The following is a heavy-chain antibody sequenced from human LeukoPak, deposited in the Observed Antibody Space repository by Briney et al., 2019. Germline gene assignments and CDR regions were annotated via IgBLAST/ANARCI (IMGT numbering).Heavy chain of an antibody. V-gene: IGHV4-59*01. J-gene: IGHJ4*02. CDR2: IYYSGST. CDR1: GGSICRYY. Sequence: SETLSLTCTVSGGSICRYYWSWIRQSPGKGLEWIGYIYYSGSTNYNPSLKSRVTISVETSKNQFSLNLTSVTAADTAVYYCARTYSSSSSNSDFWGQGTLVTVSS. CDR3: ARTYSSSSSNSDF. D-gene: IGHD6-6*01.